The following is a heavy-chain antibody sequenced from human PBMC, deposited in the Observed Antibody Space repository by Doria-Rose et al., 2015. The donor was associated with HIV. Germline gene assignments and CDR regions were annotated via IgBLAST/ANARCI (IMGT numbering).Heavy chain of an antibody. V-gene: IGHV3-30-3*01. CDR3: ARDWDDYGDFDY. J-gene: IGHJ4*02. Sequence: HVELVQSGGVVVQPGRSLRLSCAASGFTFSSYAMHWVRQAPGKGLEWVAVISYDGTNKYYSDSVKGRFTISRDNSKFTLYLQMNNLRAEDTAVYYWARDWDDYGDFDYGGQG. CDR1: GFTFSSYA. CDR2: ISYDGTNK. D-gene: IGHD4-17*01.